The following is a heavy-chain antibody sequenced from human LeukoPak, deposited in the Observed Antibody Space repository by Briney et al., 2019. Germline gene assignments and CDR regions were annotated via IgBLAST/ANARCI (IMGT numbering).Heavy chain of an antibody. CDR1: GFTFDDYA. J-gene: IGHJ3*02. Sequence: GRSLRLSCAASGFTFDDYAMHWVRQAPGKGLEWVSGISWNSGSIGYADSVMGRFTISRDNAKNSLYLQMNSLRAEDMALYYCAKEGIAAAGQSAFDIWGQGTMVTVSS. CDR2: ISWNSGSI. CDR3: AKEGIAAAGQSAFDI. D-gene: IGHD6-13*01. V-gene: IGHV3-9*03.